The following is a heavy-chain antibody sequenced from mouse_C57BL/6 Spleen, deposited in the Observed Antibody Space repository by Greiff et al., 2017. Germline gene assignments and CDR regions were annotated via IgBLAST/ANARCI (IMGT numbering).Heavy chain of an antibody. D-gene: IGHD1-1*01. Sequence: QVQLKESGAELVRPGASVTLSCKASGYTFTDYEMHWVKQTPVHGLEWIGAIDPETGGTAYNQKFKGKAILTADKSSSTAYMELRSLTSEDSAVYYCTSPFITTVVALDYWGQGTTLTVSS. V-gene: IGHV1-15*01. CDR3: TSPFITTVVALDY. CDR2: IDPETGGT. CDR1: GYTFTDYE. J-gene: IGHJ2*01.